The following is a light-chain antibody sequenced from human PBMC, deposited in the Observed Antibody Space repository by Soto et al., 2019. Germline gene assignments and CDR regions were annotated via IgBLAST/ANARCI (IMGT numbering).Light chain of an antibody. J-gene: IGKJ2*01. Sequence: DIQMTQSPSSVSASVGDRVTITCRATQNIFSWLAWYQQRPGKAPKLLIYAASSLQSGVPSRFSGSGSGTEFTLTISSLQPEDFATYYCQQGKSFPYTFGQGTKLEIK. CDR3: QQGKSFPYT. CDR2: AAS. V-gene: IGKV1-12*01. CDR1: QNIFSW.